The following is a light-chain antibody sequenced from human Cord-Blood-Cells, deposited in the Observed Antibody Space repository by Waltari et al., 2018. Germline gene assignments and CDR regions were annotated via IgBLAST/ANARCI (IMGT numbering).Light chain of an antibody. V-gene: IGKV1-5*01. Sequence: DIQMTQSPSTLSASVGDRVTITCRASQSISSWLAWYQQKPGKAPKLLIYDASSLESGVPSRFSGSGSWTEFTFTISSLQPDDFATYYCQQYNSYSQTFGQGTKVEIK. CDR3: QQYNSYSQT. CDR1: QSISSW. J-gene: IGKJ1*01. CDR2: DAS.